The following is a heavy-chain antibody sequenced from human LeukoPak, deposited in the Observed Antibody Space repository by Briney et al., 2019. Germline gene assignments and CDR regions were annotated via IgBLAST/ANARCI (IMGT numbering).Heavy chain of an antibody. V-gene: IGHV4-39*07. CDR2: IYYSGST. Sequence: SETLSLTCTVSGGSTSSSSYYWGWIRQPPGKGLEWIGSIYYSGSTYYNPSLKSRVTISVDTSKNQFSLKLSSVTAADTAVYYCAGHSSGWYGGLDYWGQGTLVTVSS. CDR1: GGSTSSSSYY. CDR3: AGHSSGWYGGLDY. D-gene: IGHD6-19*01. J-gene: IGHJ4*02.